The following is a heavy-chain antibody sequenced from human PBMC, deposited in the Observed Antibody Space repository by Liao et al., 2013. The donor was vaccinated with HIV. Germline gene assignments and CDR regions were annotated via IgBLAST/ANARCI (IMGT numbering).Heavy chain of an antibody. J-gene: IGHJ4*02. CDR1: GGSFSDFY. D-gene: IGHD3-10*01. CDR2: ISHSGST. Sequence: QVQLQQWGAGLLKPSETLSLTCAVYGGSFSDFYWTWIRQPPGKGLEWIGEISHSGSTNFNPSLKSRATIPVDTSKNQFSLNLRSVTAADTAVYYCAVRSVALDYWGQGTLVAVSS. V-gene: IGHV4-34*01. CDR3: AVRSVALDY.